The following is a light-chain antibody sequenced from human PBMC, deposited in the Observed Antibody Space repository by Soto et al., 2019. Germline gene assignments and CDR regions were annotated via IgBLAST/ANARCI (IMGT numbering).Light chain of an antibody. CDR3: QQYTQWPIT. CDR1: QTIGRN. Sequence: EIVMTQSPDTLSLSPGETATLSCRASQTIGRNYLAWYQQKPGQVPRLLIYGISTRATDIPARFSGSGSGTEFTLTISSLQSEDFADYYCQQYTQWPITFGQGTRLEIK. CDR2: GIS. J-gene: IGKJ5*01. V-gene: IGKV3-15*01.